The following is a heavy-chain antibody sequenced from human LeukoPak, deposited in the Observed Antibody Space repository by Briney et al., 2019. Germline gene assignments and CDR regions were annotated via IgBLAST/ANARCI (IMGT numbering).Heavy chain of an antibody. D-gene: IGHD2-2*01. J-gene: IGHJ5*02. CDR1: GGTFSSYA. CDR2: IIPIFGTA. Sequence: SVKVSCKASGGTFSSYAISWVRQAPGQGLEWMGGIIPIFGTANYAQKFQGRVTITADESTSTAYMELSSLRSEDTAVYYCARIQSYCSSTSCYDNWFGPWGQGTLVSVSS. CDR3: ARIQSYCSSTSCYDNWFGP. V-gene: IGHV1-69*13.